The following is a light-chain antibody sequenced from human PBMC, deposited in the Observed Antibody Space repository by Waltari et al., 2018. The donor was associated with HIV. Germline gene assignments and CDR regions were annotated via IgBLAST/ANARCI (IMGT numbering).Light chain of an antibody. CDR1: QSIGRW. CDR3: QQASSLPLT. CDR2: AAS. J-gene: IGKJ4*01. V-gene: IGKV1-12*01. Sequence: DIQMTQSPSSVSASVGDRVTITCRASQSIGRWLVWYQQTPGKAPKLLIYAASTLQAGVPSRFSGSGAGTSFTLTISSLQPEDFATYYCQQASSLPLTCGEGTKVEIK.